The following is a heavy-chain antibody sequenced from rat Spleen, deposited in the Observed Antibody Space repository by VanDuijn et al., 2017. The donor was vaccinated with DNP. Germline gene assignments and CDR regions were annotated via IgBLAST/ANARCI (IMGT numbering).Heavy chain of an antibody. CDR1: GFTFSDYA. D-gene: IGHD4-3*01. J-gene: IGHJ2*01. V-gene: IGHV5-25*01. Sequence: EVQLVESGGGLVQPGRSLKLSCAASGFTFSDYAMAWVRQSPKKGLEWVASISTVGDNGVYRDSVKGRFTVSRDDSTSTLYLQMDSLRSEDTATYYCTRGGTYYFDYWGQGVLVTVSS. CDR2: ISTVGDNG. CDR3: TRGGTYYFDY.